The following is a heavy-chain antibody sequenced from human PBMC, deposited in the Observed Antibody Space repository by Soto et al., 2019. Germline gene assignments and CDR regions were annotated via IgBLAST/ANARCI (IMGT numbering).Heavy chain of an antibody. Sequence: GGSLRLSCAASGFTFSSYAMSWVRQAPGKGLEWVSAISGSGGSTYYADSVKGRFTISRDNSKNTLYLQMNSLRAEDTAVYYCAKGPYGDYMFYYFDYWGQGTLVTVSS. D-gene: IGHD4-17*01. J-gene: IGHJ4*02. CDR1: GFTFSSYA. CDR2: ISGSGGST. CDR3: AKGPYGDYMFYYFDY. V-gene: IGHV3-23*01.